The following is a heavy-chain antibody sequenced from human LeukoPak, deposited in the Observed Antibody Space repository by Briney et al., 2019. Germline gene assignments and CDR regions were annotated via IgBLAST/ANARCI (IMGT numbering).Heavy chain of an antibody. D-gene: IGHD2-15*01. CDR2: IHYSGTT. CDR1: GGSISSSSYY. Sequence: PSETLSLTCTASGGSISSSSYYWVWIRQPPGKGLEWIGSIHYSGTTYYNPSLKSRVTISVDTSKNQFSLKLSSVTAADTAVYYCARAGCSGGSCYGSRGAFDIWGQGTMVTVSS. V-gene: IGHV4-39*07. J-gene: IGHJ3*02. CDR3: ARAGCSGGSCYGSRGAFDI.